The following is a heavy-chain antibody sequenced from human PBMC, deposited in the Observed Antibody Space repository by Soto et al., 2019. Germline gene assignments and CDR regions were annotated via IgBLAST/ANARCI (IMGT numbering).Heavy chain of an antibody. V-gene: IGHV4-39*01. CDR2: IYYNGNT. Sequence: TSETLSLTCAVSGASISTSNYFWGWIRQPPGEGLEWIGTIYYNGNTYYNPSLKSRLTISVDTSKNQFSLNLSSVTATDTAIYYCARYRSTANFDYWGQGALVTVSS. J-gene: IGHJ4*02. D-gene: IGHD2-8*01. CDR3: ARYRSTANFDY. CDR1: GASISTSNYF.